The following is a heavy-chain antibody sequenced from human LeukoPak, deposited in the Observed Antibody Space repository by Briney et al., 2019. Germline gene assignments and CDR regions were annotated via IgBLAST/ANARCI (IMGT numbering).Heavy chain of an antibody. D-gene: IGHD5-18*01. J-gene: IGHJ5*02. CDR3: ARVPGYSYGFFDP. V-gene: IGHV1-2*02. CDR1: GYTFTGYY. CDR2: INPNSGGT. Sequence: ASVKVSCKASGYTFTGYYMHWVRQAPGQGLEWMGWINPNSGGTNYAQKFQGRVTMTRDTSISTAYMELSRLRSDDTAVYCCARVPGYSYGFFDPWGQGTLVTVSS.